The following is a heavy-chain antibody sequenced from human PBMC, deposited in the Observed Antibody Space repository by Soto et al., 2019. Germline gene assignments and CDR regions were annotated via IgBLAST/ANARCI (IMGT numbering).Heavy chain of an antibody. Sequence: QLQLQESGPGLVKPSETLSLTCTVSGGSISSSSYYWGWIRQPPGKGLEWIGSIYYSGSTYYNPSLKSRVTISVDTSKNQFSLKLSSVTAADTAVYYCARHVNRVVVVPAARNNWFDPWGQGTLVTVSS. J-gene: IGHJ5*02. CDR3: ARHVNRVVVVPAARNNWFDP. CDR2: IYYSGST. D-gene: IGHD2-2*01. V-gene: IGHV4-39*01. CDR1: GGSISSSSYY.